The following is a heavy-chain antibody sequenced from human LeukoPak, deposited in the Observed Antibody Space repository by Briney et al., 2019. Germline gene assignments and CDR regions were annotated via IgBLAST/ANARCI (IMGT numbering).Heavy chain of an antibody. CDR3: ARDREAAADLGY. CDR2: IWNDENNE. J-gene: IGHJ4*02. Sequence: GESLRHSCSPSGFRLSNYVMHWVRQPAGRGREVVEQIWNDENNEYYADFVKRRFPISRDNSKNTLDLQMNSLRVEYTALYYCARDREAAADLGYWGQGTLVTVSS. CDR1: GFRLSNYV. D-gene: IGHD6-13*01. V-gene: IGHV3-33*01.